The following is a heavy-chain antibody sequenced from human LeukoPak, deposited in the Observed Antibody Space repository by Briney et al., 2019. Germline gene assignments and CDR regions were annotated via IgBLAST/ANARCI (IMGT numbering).Heavy chain of an antibody. J-gene: IGHJ6*03. D-gene: IGHD1-26*01. Sequence: GGSLRLSCAASGFTFSDYYMSWIRQAPGKGLEWVSYISSSGTTIYYADSVKGRFTISRDNAKNSLYLQMNSLRAEDTAVYYCARFRGAAFYYYYVDVWGKGTTVTVSS. CDR1: GFTFSDYY. CDR2: ISSSGTTI. CDR3: ARFRGAAFYYYYVDV. V-gene: IGHV3-11*04.